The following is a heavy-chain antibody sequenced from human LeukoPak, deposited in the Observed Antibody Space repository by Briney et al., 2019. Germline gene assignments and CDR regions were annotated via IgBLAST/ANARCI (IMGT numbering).Heavy chain of an antibody. Sequence: ASVKVSCKVSGYTLTELSMHWVRQAPGKGLEWMGGFDPEDGETIYAQKFQGRVTMTEDTSTDTAYMELSSLRSEDTAVYYCAALLEVGATTVSFDYWGQGTLVTVSS. CDR2: FDPEDGET. J-gene: IGHJ4*02. V-gene: IGHV1-24*01. D-gene: IGHD1-26*01. CDR3: AALLEVGATTVSFDY. CDR1: GYTLTELS.